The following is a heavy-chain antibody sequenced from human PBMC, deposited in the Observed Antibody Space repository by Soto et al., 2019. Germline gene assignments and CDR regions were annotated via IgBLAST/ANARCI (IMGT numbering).Heavy chain of an antibody. D-gene: IGHD3-3*01. V-gene: IGHV5-10-1*01. CDR1: GYSFTNYW. CDR3: ARHVTIFGVVITVYYGMDV. Sequence: GESLKISCKGSGYSFTNYWISWMRQMPGKGLEWMGRIDPTDSYTNYSPSFQGHVTISADKSISTAYLQWSSLKASDTAMYYCARHVTIFGVVITVYYGMDVWGQGTTVTVSS. CDR2: IDPTDSYT. J-gene: IGHJ6*02.